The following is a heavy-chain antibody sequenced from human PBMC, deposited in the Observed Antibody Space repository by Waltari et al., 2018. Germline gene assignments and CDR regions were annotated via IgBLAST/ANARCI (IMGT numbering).Heavy chain of an antibody. CDR3: ARHYNTMVRGVISAFDI. V-gene: IGHV5-51*01. CDR1: GYSFTSYW. CDR2: IYPGDSDT. Sequence: EVQLVQSEAEVKKPGESLKISCKGSGYSFTSYWIGWVRQMSGKGLEWMGIIYPGDSDTRYSPSCQGQVTISADKSISTAYLQWSSLKASDTAMYYCARHYNTMVRGVISAFDIWGQGTMVTVSS. D-gene: IGHD3-10*01. J-gene: IGHJ3*02.